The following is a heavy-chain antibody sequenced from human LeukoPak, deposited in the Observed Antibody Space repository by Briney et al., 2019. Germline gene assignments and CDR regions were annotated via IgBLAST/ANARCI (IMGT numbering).Heavy chain of an antibody. D-gene: IGHD2-15*01. CDR1: GGTFSSYA. J-gene: IGHJ3*02. Sequence: SVKVSCKASGGTFSSYAISWVRQATGQGPEWMGGIIPIFGTANYAQKFQGRVTITADESTSTAYMELSSLRSEDTAVYYCAGDIVVVVAATGLSAFDIWGQGTMVTVSS. V-gene: IGHV1-69*13. CDR3: AGDIVVVVAATGLSAFDI. CDR2: IIPIFGTA.